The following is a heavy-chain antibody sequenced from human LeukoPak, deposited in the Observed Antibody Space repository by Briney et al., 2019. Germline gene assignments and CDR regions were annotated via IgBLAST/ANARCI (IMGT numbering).Heavy chain of an antibody. J-gene: IGHJ4*02. CDR1: GFTVSSNY. CDR3: ATSFGSGEKYYFDY. V-gene: IGHV3-66*02. CDR2: IYSGGST. Sequence: GGSLRLSCAASGFTVSSNYMSWVRQAPGKGLEWVSVIYSGGSTYYADSVKGRFTISRDNSKNTLYLQMNSLRAEDTAVYYCATSFGSGEKYYFDYWAREPWSQSPQ. D-gene: IGHD3-3*01.